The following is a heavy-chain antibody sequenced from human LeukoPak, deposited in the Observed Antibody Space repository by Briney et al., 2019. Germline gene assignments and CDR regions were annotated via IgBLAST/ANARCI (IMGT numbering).Heavy chain of an antibody. Sequence: SETLSLTCTVSGGSIRSYYWSWIRQPAGKGLEWIGRIYTSGSTNHNPSLKSRVSMSVDTSKNQFSLKLSSVTAADTAVYYCARVEQVGRYFDYWGQGTLVTVSS. J-gene: IGHJ4*02. CDR1: GGSIRSYY. V-gene: IGHV4-4*07. CDR2: IYTSGST. CDR3: ARVEQVGRYFDY.